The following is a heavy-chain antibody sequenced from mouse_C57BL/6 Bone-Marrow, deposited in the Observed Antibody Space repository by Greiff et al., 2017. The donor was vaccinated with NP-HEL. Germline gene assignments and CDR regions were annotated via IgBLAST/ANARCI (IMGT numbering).Heavy chain of an antibody. CDR2: IDPNSGGT. CDR3: ALYCFWYFDV. V-gene: IGHV1-72*01. Sequence: QVQLQQPGAELVKPGASVKLSCKASGYTFTSYWMHWVKQRPGRGLEWIGRIDPNSGGTKYNEKFKSKATLTVDKPSSTAYMQVRSLTSEDSAVYYCALYCFWYFDVWGTGTTVTVSS. CDR1: GYTFTSYW. J-gene: IGHJ1*03. D-gene: IGHD1-1*01.